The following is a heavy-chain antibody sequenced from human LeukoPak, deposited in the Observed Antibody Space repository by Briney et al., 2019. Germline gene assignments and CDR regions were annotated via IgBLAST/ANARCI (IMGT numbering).Heavy chain of an antibody. V-gene: IGHV4-59*01. CDR3: ARVRPDYYGSGSYASVFDY. Sequence: SETLSLTCTVSGGSISSYYWGWIRQPPGKGLEWIGYIYYSGSTNYNPSLKSRVTISVDTSKNQFSLKLSSVTAADTAVYYCARVRPDYYGSGSYASVFDYWGQGTLVTVSS. CDR1: GGSISSYY. J-gene: IGHJ4*02. CDR2: IYYSGST. D-gene: IGHD3-10*01.